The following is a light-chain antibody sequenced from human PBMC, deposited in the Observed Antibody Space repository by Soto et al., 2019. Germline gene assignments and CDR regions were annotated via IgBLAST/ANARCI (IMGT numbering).Light chain of an antibody. V-gene: IGLV8-61*01. Sequence: QTVVTQEPSFSVSPGGTVTLTCGLSSGSVSTNYYPSWYQQTPGHAPRTLIYTTNIRFSGVPDRFSGSILGNRAALTITGAQADDESDYYCGLYMGDGIWMFGGGTKLTVL. CDR2: TTN. J-gene: IGLJ3*02. CDR1: SGSVSTNYY. CDR3: GLYMGDGIWM.